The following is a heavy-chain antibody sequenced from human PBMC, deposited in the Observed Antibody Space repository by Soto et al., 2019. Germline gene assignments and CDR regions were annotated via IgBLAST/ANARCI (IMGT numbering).Heavy chain of an antibody. D-gene: IGHD2-15*01. CDR2: ISSSSSYI. J-gene: IGHJ5*02. V-gene: IGHV3-21*01. Sequence: EVQLVESGGGLVKPGGSLRLSCAASGFTFSSYSMNWVRQAPGKGLEWVSSISSSSSYIYYADSVKGRFTISSDNAKNSLYLQMNSLRAEDTAVYYCARLGSIVVVAWGQGTLVTVSS. CDR3: ARLGSIVVVA. CDR1: GFTFSSYS.